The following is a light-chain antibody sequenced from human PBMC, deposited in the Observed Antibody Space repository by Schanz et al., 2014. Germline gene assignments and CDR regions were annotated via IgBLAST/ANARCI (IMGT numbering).Light chain of an antibody. CDR3: AAWDDSLNGWV. J-gene: IGLJ3*02. CDR2: DVD. Sequence: QSALTQPASVSGSPGQSITISCTGTASDIGSYNYVSWYQHHPARAPRLLIYDVDNRPSAVSSRFSGSKSGNTASLTISGLQSEDEADYYCAAWDDSLNGWVFGGGTKLTVL. V-gene: IGLV2-14*03. CDR1: ASDIGSYNY.